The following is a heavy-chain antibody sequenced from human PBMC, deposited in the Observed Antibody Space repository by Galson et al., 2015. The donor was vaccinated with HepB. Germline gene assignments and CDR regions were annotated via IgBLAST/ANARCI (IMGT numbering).Heavy chain of an antibody. CDR1: GYTFTSYG. J-gene: IGHJ4*02. CDR3: AREGPLQLWLRSHYSSGWYAFDY. Sequence: SVKVSCKASGYTFTSYGISWVRQAPGQGLEWMGWISAYNGNTNYAQKLQGRVTMTTDTSTSTAYMELRSLRSDDTAVYYCAREGPLQLWLRSHYSSGWYAFDYWGQGTLVTVSS. V-gene: IGHV1-18*04. D-gene: IGHD6-19*01. CDR2: ISAYNGNT.